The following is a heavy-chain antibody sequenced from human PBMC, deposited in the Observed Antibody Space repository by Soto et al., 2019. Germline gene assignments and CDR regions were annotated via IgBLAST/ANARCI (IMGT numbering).Heavy chain of an antibody. CDR2: IIPILGIA. Sequence: SVKVSCKASGGTFSSYTISWVRQAPGQGLEWMGRIIPILGIANYAQKFQGRVTITADKSTSTAYMELSSLRSEDTAVYYCARDPGTTKSPDDYWGQGPLVTVSS. J-gene: IGHJ4*02. V-gene: IGHV1-69*04. CDR1: GGTFSSYT. D-gene: IGHD1-7*01. CDR3: ARDPGTTKSPDDY.